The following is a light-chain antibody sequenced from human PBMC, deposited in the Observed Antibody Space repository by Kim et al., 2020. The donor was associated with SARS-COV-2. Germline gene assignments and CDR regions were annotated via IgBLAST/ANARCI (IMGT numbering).Light chain of an antibody. CDR2: LNSDGSH. J-gene: IGLJ2*01. V-gene: IGLV4-69*01. Sequence: LVLTQSPSASASLGVSVKLTCTLSSGHSSYAIAWHQQQSEKGPRYLMKLNSDGSHNKGDGIPDRFAGSSSGAERYLTISSLQSEDEADYYCQTWGTGIVVFGGGTQLTVL. CDR3: QTWGTGIVV. CDR1: SGHSSYA.